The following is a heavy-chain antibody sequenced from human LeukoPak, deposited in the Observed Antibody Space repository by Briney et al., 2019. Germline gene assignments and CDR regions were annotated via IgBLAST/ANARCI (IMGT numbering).Heavy chain of an antibody. CDR1: GFTFSSYA. CDR2: ISGSGGST. D-gene: IGHD3-10*01. J-gene: IGHJ4*02. V-gene: IGHV3-23*01. CDR3: AKSIPITMVRGVIPGVFDY. Sequence: PGGSLRLSCAASGFTFSSYAMSWVRQAPGKGLEWVSAISGSGGSTYYAASVKGRFTISRDNSKNTLYLQMNSLRAEDTAVYYCAKSIPITMVRGVIPGVFDYWGQGTLVTVSS.